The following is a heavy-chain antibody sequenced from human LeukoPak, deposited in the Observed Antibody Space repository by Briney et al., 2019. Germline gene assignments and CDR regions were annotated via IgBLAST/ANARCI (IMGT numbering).Heavy chain of an antibody. J-gene: IGHJ4*02. D-gene: IGHD1-26*01. CDR3: ARVPLEVGQNAFDY. Sequence: SETLSLTCTVSGGSISSGGYYWSWIRQPPGKGLEWIGYIYHSGSTYYNPSLKSRVTISVDRSKNQFSLKLSSVTAADTAVYYCARVPLEVGQNAFDYWGQGTLVTVSS. CDR2: IYHSGST. CDR1: GGSISSGGYY. V-gene: IGHV4-30-2*01.